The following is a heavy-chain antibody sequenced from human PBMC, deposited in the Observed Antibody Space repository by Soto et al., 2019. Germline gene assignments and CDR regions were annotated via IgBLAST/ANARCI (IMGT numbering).Heavy chain of an antibody. J-gene: IGHJ4*02. CDR2: MNPNSGNT. CDR3: ARGIFGVARLPRYVY. V-gene: IGHV1-8*01. CDR1: GYTFTSYD. Sequence: ASVKVSCKASGYTFTSYDINWVRQATGQGLEWMGWMNPNSGNTGYAQKFQGRVTMTRNTSISTAYMELSSLRSGDTAVYYCARGIFGVARLPRYVYWGQGTLVTVSS. D-gene: IGHD3-3*01.